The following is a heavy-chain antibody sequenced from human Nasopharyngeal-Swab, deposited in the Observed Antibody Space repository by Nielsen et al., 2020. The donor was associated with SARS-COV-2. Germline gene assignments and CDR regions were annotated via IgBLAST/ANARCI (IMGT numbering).Heavy chain of an antibody. CDR1: GGSISSGGYY. J-gene: IGHJ6*02. CDR2: IYYSGST. Sequence: SETLSLTCTVSGGSISSGGYYWSWIRQHPGKGLEWIGYIYYSGSTNYNPSLKSRVTISVDTSKNQFSLKLSSVTAADTAVYYCARSEIAAGRPYYYYGMDVRGQGTTVTVSS. CDR3: ARSEIAAGRPYYYYGMDV. V-gene: IGHV4-61*08. D-gene: IGHD6-13*01.